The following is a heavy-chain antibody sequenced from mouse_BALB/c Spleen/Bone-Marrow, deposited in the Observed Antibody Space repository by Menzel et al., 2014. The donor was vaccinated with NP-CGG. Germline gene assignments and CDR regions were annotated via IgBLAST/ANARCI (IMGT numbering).Heavy chain of an antibody. CDR3: ARNANWLFTY. V-gene: IGHV1-54*01. D-gene: IGHD4-1*01. CDR1: GYAFTTYL. Sequence: VQLQESGAELVRPGTSVKVSCKASGYAFTTYLIEWVKQRPGQGLEWIGVINPGSGDTHYNEKFKDKATLTADKSSSTAYMQLISLTSDDSAVYFCARNANWLFTYWGQGTLVTVSA. CDR2: INPGSGDT. J-gene: IGHJ3*01.